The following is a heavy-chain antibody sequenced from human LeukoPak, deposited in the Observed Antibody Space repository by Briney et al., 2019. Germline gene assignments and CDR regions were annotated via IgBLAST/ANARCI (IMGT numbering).Heavy chain of an antibody. J-gene: IGHJ5*02. D-gene: IGHD3-10*01. CDR1: DGSISSSNYF. CDR2: IYYSGST. CDR3: ARSFTISWWFDP. V-gene: IGHV4-39*07. Sequence: SETLSLTCTVSDGSISSSNYFWGWIRQPPGKGLEWIGSIYYSGSTYYNPSLKSRVTISVDTSKNQFSLKLSSVTAADTAVYYCARSFTISWWFDPWGQGTLVTVSS.